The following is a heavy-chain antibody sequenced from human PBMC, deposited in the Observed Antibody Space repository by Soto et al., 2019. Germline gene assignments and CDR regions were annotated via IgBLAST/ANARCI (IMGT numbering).Heavy chain of an antibody. J-gene: IGHJ6*02. CDR1: GFSLSTGGMG. Sequence: QITLKESGPTLVKPTQTLTLTCTFSGFSLSTGGMGVGWIRQPPGNALEWLALIYWDGDRRYRPSLMSRLTIVKDTSKNQVVLTMTNMDPVDTATYYCVHSRCGGDCLQSYSSPYYYGMDIWGQGTTVTVSS. CDR2: IYWDGDR. CDR3: VHSRCGGDCLQSYSSPYYYGMDI. D-gene: IGHD2-21*02. V-gene: IGHV2-5*02.